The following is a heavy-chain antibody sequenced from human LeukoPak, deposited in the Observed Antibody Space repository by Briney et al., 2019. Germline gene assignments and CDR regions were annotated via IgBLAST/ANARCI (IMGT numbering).Heavy chain of an antibody. CDR2: IYYSGST. V-gene: IGHV4-59*01. D-gene: IGHD4-17*01. CDR3: ARDHPSYGDYGAFDY. Sequence: SETLSLTCTVSGGSISSYYWSWIRQPPGKGLEWIGYIYYSGSTNYNPSLKSRVTISVDTSKNQFPLKLSSVTAADTAVYYCARDHPSYGDYGAFDYWGQGTLVTVSS. J-gene: IGHJ4*02. CDR1: GGSISSYY.